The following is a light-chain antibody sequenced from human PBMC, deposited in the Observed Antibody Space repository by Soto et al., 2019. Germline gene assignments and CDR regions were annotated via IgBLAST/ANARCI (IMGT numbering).Light chain of an antibody. V-gene: IGKV1-27*01. Sequence: DIQMTQSPSSLSASVGDTVTITCRASQAISNYLAWYQQRPGMVPKLLIYAASTLQSGVPSRFSGSGYGTDFTITISSLLPEDVATYYCQNLDSAAFTFGPGTKVDIK. J-gene: IGKJ3*01. CDR1: QAISNY. CDR2: AAS. CDR3: QNLDSAAFT.